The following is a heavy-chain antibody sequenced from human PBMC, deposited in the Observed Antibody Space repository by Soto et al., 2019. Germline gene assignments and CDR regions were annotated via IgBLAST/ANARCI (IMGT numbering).Heavy chain of an antibody. Sequence: GGSLRLSCAASGFAFSKFGMSWVRQAPGKGLEWVSSISGSGGSTHNADSVKGRFTISRDNSKNTLYLEMNSLGAEDTAVYYWAKSSTVTTDFDYWGQGTLVTVSS. D-gene: IGHD4-17*01. CDR1: GFAFSKFG. CDR3: AKSSTVTTDFDY. CDR2: ISGSGGST. J-gene: IGHJ4*02. V-gene: IGHV3-23*01.